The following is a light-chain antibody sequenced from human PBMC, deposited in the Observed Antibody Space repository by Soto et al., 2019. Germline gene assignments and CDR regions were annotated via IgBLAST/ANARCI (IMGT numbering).Light chain of an antibody. CDR2: GAS. CDR3: QQYNNWPPYT. Sequence: EIVMTQSPATLSVSPGERATLSCRASQSVSSNLAWYQQKPGQAPRLLIYGASTRATDVPARFSGSGSGTEFTHTISSLQPEDFAVYYCQQYNNWPPYTFGQGTKLEIK. V-gene: IGKV3-15*01. J-gene: IGKJ2*01. CDR1: QSVSSN.